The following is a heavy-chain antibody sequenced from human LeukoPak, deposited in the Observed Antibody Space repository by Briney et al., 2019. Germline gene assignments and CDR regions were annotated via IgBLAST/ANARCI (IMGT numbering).Heavy chain of an antibody. CDR1: GFTFSNYW. Sequence: GGSLRLSCAASGFTFSNYWMHWVRQATGKGLEWVSAIGTAGDTYYPGSVKGRFTISRENAKNSLYLQMNSLRAGDTAVYYCARAKFEVDSSLSAFDIWGQGTMVTVSS. D-gene: IGHD6-13*01. V-gene: IGHV3-13*01. J-gene: IGHJ3*02. CDR2: IGTAGDT. CDR3: ARAKFEVDSSLSAFDI.